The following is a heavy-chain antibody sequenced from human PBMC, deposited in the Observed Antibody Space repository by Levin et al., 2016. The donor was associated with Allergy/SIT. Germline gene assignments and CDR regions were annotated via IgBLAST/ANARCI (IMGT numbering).Heavy chain of an antibody. J-gene: IGHJ6*02. V-gene: IGHV1-69*13. CDR3: ATERVPGDNGMDV. Sequence: SVKVSCKVSGGSFSTYGISWVRQAPGQGLEWMGGITPTFVKRNYAQDFQGRLTITADESTRTVYMDLTGLRSDDTAVYYCATERVPGDNGMDVWGQGTTVTVSS. CDR1: GGSFSTYG. CDR2: ITPTFVKR.